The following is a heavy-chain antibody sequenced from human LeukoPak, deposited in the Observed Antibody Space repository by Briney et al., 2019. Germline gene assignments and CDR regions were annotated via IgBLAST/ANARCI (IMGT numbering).Heavy chain of an antibody. V-gene: IGHV4-34*01. J-gene: IGHJ4*02. CDR3: ARGYVAAARLWDY. CDR1: GGSFSGYY. D-gene: IGHD6-13*01. CDR2: INHSGST. Sequence: KPSETLSLTCAVYGGSFSGYYWSWIRQPPGKGPEWIGEINHSGSTNYNPSLKSRVTISVDTSKNQFSLKLSSVTAADTAVYYCARGYVAAARLWDYWGQGTLVTVSS.